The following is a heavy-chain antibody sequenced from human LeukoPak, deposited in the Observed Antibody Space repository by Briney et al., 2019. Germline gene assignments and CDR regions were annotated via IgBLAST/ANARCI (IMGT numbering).Heavy chain of an antibody. Sequence: PSETLSLTCTVSGNSISSSSYYRVWIRQPPGKGLEWIGSINYYGKTYYNPSVKSRVTISVDTSKNQFSLMVRSVTAADTAVYYCGRSAGFVHFDHWGQGTLVTVTS. J-gene: IGHJ4*02. CDR2: INYYGKT. D-gene: IGHD3-16*01. V-gene: IGHV4-39*07. CDR1: GNSISSSSYY. CDR3: GRSAGFVHFDH.